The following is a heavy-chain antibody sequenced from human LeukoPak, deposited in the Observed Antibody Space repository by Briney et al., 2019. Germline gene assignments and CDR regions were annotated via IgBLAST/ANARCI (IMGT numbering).Heavy chain of an antibody. CDR1: GFTFSSFG. J-gene: IGHJ4*02. CDR3: ATNDYGDYLFDY. V-gene: IGHV3-48*02. D-gene: IGHD4-17*01. Sequence: GGSLRLSCVASGFTFSSFGMNWVRQAPGKGLEWVSYIGSSSSTIYYADSVKGRFTISRDNAKNSLYLQMNSLRDEDTAVYYCATNDYGDYLFDYWGQGTLVTVSS. CDR2: IGSSSSTI.